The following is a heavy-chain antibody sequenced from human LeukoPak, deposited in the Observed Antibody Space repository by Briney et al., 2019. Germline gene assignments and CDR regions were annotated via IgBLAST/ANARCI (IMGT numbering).Heavy chain of an antibody. D-gene: IGHD6-19*01. CDR3: ARDLGNSGWYTFDY. CDR1: GDSVSSQNGA. V-gene: IGHV6-1*01. Sequence: SQTLSVTCVISGDSVSSQNGAWNWIRQSPSRGLVWLDRNYYRSKWYNDYAVSVHGRITINPDTSKNQFTLQLNSVTPEDTAGYYCARDLGNSGWYTFDYWGQGTLVTVSS. J-gene: IGHJ4*02. CDR2: NYYRSKWYN.